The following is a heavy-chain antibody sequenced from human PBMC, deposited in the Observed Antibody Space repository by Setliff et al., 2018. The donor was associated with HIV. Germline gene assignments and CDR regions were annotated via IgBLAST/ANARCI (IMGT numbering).Heavy chain of an antibody. V-gene: IGHV3-23*01. J-gene: IGHJ4*02. D-gene: IGHD1-1*01. CDR3: ASARIPTGGTSTSFDY. CDR1: GFTFSTYA. Sequence: PGGSLRLSCAASGFTFSTYAMSWFRQAPGKGLEWVSAITAGGGSTYYADSVRGRFTISRDNSKNTLYLQLNSLRREDTAVYYCASARIPTGGTSTSFDYWGQGTLVTVSS. CDR2: ITAGGGST.